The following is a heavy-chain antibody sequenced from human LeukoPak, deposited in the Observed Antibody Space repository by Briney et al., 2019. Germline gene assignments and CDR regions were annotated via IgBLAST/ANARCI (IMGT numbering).Heavy chain of an antibody. CDR3: ARERIAVAGTTYYYYYGMDV. J-gene: IGHJ6*02. V-gene: IGHV1-2*04. D-gene: IGHD6-19*01. CDR1: GYTFTGYY. CDR2: INPNSGGT. Sequence: ASVKVSCKASGYTFTGYYMHWVRQAPGQGLEWMGWINPNSGGTNHAQKFQGWVTMTRDTSISTAYMELNRLRSDDTAVYYCARERIAVAGTTYYYYYGMDVWGQGTTVTVSS.